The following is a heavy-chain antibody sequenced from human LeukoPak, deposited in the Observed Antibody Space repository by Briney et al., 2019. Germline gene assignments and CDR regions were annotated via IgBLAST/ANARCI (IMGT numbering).Heavy chain of an antibody. V-gene: IGHV1-69*06. CDR3: ARDSGAYDFWSGFFRMDV. CDR1: GGTFSSYA. J-gene: IGHJ6*03. D-gene: IGHD3-3*01. Sequence: SVKVSFKASGGTFSSYAISWVRQAPGQGLEWMGRIIPIFGTANYAQKFQGRVTITADKSTSTAYMELSSLRSEDTAVYYCARDSGAYDFWSGFFRMDVWGKGTTVTVSS. CDR2: IIPIFGTA.